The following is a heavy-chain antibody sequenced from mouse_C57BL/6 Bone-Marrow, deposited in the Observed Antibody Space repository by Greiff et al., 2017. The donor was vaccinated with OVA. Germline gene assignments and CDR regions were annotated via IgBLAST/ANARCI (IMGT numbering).Heavy chain of an antibody. D-gene: IGHD2-3*01. J-gene: IGHJ1*03. Sequence: VQLQQSGAELVRPGASVKLSCTASGFNIKDDYMHWVKQRPEQGLEWIGWIDPENGDTEYAPKFQGKATITADTSSNTAYLQLSSLTSEDTAVYFCNRINDYRYFDVWGTGTTVTVSS. CDR1: GFNIKDDY. CDR3: NRINDYRYFDV. V-gene: IGHV14-4*01. CDR2: IDPENGDT.